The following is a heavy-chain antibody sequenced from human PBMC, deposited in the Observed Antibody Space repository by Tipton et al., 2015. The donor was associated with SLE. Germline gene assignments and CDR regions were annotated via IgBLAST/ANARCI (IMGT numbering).Heavy chain of an antibody. CDR3: ARDSRGYYFDL. D-gene: IGHD3-22*01. Sequence: TLSLTCTVSGGSISSDGHYWSWIRQHPGKGLEWIGYIHYNGATYYMPSLESRVTMPIDRSENQFSLELRSVTAADTAVYYCARDSRGYYFDLWGQGTVVTVSS. V-gene: IGHV4-31*03. CDR1: GGSISSDGHY. CDR2: IHYNGAT. J-gene: IGHJ4*02.